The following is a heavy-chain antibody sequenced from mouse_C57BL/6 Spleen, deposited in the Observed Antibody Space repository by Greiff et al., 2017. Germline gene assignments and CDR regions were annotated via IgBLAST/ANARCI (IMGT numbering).Heavy chain of an antibody. CDR1: GYTFTDYD. J-gene: IGHJ3*01. V-gene: IGHV1-15*01. CDR2: IDPETGGT. Sequence: QVQLQQSGAELVRPGASVTLSCKASGYTFTDYDMHWVKQTPVHGLEWIGAIDPETGGTAYNQKFKGKAILTADKSSSTAYMEPRSLTSEDSAVYYCTRKYGSGPWFAYWGQGTLVTVSA. CDR3: TRKYGSGPWFAY. D-gene: IGHD1-1*01.